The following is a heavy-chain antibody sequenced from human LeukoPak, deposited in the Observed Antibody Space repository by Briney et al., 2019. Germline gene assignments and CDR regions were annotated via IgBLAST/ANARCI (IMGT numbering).Heavy chain of an antibody. J-gene: IGHJ6*03. CDR3: ARNPVVPAAIFYYYYMDV. CDR1: GFTFSSYS. V-gene: IGHV3-48*01. CDR2: ISSSSSTI. Sequence: GGSLRLSCADSGFTFSSYSMNWVRQAPGKGLEWVSYISSSSSTIYYADSVKGRLTISRDNAKNSLYLQMNSLRAEDTAVYYCARNPVVPAAIFYYYYMDVWGKGTTVTVSS. D-gene: IGHD2-2*01.